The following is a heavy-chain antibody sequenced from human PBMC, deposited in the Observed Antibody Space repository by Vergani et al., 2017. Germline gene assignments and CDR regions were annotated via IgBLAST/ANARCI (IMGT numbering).Heavy chain of an antibody. D-gene: IGHD6-19*01. J-gene: IGHJ4*02. CDR1: GFTFSSYA. V-gene: IGHV3-23*01. CDR3: AKAPGIAVAGGCFD. CDR2: ISGSGGST. Sequence: EVQLLESGGGLVQPGGSLRLSCAASGFTFSSYAMSWVRQAPGKGLEWVSAISGSGGSTYYADSVKGLFTISRDNSKNTLYLQMNSLRAEDTAVYYCAKAPGIAVAGGCFDWGQGTLVTVSS.